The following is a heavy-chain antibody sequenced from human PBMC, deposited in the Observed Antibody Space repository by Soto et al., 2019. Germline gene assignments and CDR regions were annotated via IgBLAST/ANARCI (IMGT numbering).Heavy chain of an antibody. CDR2: SGSGGST. V-gene: IGHV3-23*01. Sequence: PWWSLKISCASSGASVRINDITGARKAQGKGLEWVSVSGSGGSTYYADSVKGRFTISRDNSKNTLYLQMNSLRAEDTAVYYCAKEHLGYCSGGSCHDPFFPRPIDPWGQGTLVTVSS. CDR1: GASVRIND. D-gene: IGHD2-15*01. J-gene: IGHJ5*02. CDR3: AKEHLGYCSGGSCHDPFFPRPIDP.